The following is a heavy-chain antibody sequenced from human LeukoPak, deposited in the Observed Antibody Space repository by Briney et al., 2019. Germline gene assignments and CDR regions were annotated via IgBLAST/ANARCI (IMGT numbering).Heavy chain of an antibody. CDR1: GFTFSSYA. CDR2: ISYDGSNK. V-gene: IGHV3-30-3*01. CDR3: ARVSGSAKSGP. D-gene: IGHD2-15*01. J-gene: IGHJ5*02. Sequence: GGSLRLSCAASGFTFSSYAMHWVRQAPGKGLEWVAVISYDGSNKYYADSVKSRFTISRDNSKNTLYLQMNSLRAEDTAVYYCARVSGSAKSGPWGQGTLVTVSS.